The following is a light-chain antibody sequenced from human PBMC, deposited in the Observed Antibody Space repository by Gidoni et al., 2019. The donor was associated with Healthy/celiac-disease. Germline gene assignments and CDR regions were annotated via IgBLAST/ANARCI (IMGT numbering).Light chain of an antibody. CDR1: SRDGGSYNL. J-gene: IGLJ1*01. CDR3: CSYAGSSSYV. Sequence: QSARSQPAPVSGSPGQSIPISCTGTSRDGGSYNLVSWYQQHPGKAPILMIYEGSKRPSGVSNRFSGSKSGNTASLTISGLQAEDDSDYYCCSYAGSSSYVFGTGTKVTVL. CDR2: EGS. V-gene: IGLV2-23*01.